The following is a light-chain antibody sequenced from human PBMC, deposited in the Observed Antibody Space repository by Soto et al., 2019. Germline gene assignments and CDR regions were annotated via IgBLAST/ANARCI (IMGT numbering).Light chain of an antibody. CDR3: SSYAGSNNVV. CDR1: SSDVGGYNY. J-gene: IGLJ2*01. CDR2: DVS. V-gene: IGLV2-8*01. Sequence: QSALTQPPSASGSPGQSVTISCTGTSSDVGGYNYVSWYQRHPGKAPKLMIYDVSKRPSGVPDRFAGSKSGNTASLTVSGLQAEDEADYYGSSYAGSNNVVFGGGTKLTVL.